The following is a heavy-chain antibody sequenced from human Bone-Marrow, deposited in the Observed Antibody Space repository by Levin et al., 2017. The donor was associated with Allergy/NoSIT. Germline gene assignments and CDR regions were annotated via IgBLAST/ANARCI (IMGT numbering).Heavy chain of an antibody. CDR3: VSYRDGPYIPIAY. V-gene: IGHV3-23*01. CDR1: GFTFSNYA. CDR2: ISGYSNTI. Sequence: PGGSLRLSCVVSGFTFSNYAMSWIRQSPDKGLEWISIISGYSNTIYYADSVRGRFTISRDNSRNTLYLQMNSLRAEDTALYYCVSYRDGPYIPIAYWCQGTLVTVSS. J-gene: IGHJ4*02. D-gene: IGHD2-21*01.